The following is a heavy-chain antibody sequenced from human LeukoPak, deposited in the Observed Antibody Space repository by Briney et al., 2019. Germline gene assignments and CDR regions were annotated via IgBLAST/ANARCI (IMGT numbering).Heavy chain of an antibody. CDR2: ISSSSSTI. CDR3: ARDEGGHYYDSSGYPDY. V-gene: IGHV3-48*01. Sequence: GGSLRLSCAASGFTFSSYSMNWVRQAPGKGLEWVSYISSSSSTIYYADSVKGRFTISRDNAKNSLYLQMNSLRAEDTAVYYCARDEGGHYYDSSGYPDYWGQGSLVTVS. CDR1: GFTFSSYS. J-gene: IGHJ4*02. D-gene: IGHD3-22*01.